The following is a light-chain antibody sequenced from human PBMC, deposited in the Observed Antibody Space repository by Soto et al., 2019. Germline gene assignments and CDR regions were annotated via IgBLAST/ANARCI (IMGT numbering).Light chain of an antibody. V-gene: IGKV3-20*01. CDR2: GSS. Sequence: EIVLTQSPGTLSLSPGERATLSCRASQSVNSNFLAWYQQKPGQAPRLLVYGSSTRAAGVPDRFSGSGSGTDLTLTISRLEPEDSAVYYCQQYGRSPLLYTFGQGTKLGVK. CDR3: QQYGRSPLLYT. J-gene: IGKJ2*01. CDR1: QSVNSNF.